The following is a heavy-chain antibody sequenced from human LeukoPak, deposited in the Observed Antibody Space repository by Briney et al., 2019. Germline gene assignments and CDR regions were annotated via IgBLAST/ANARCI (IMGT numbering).Heavy chain of an antibody. CDR3: ARDPRSTSCKGCDYYGMDV. V-gene: IGHV1-69*04. D-gene: IGHD6-13*01. J-gene: IGHJ6*02. CDR2: IIPILGIA. Sequence: ASVKVSCKASGGTFSSYAISWVRQAPGQGLEWMGRIIPILGIANYAQKFQGRVTITADKSTSTAYMELSRLRSEDTAGYYCARDPRSTSCKGCDYYGMDVWGQGTTVTVSS. CDR1: GGTFSSYA.